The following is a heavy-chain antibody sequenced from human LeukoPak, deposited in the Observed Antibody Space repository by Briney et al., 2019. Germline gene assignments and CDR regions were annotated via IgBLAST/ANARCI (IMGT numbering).Heavy chain of an antibody. V-gene: IGHV4-61*02. Sequence: PSETLSLTCTVSGGSISSGSYYWSWIRQPAGEGLEWIGRIYTSGSTNYNPSLKSRVTISVDTSKNQFSLKLSSVTAADTAVYYCATGVGAYCGGDCYSKGGRLYYYCMDVWGKGTTVTVSS. D-gene: IGHD2-21*02. CDR1: GGSISSGSYY. CDR3: ATGVGAYCGGDCYSKGGRLYYYCMDV. J-gene: IGHJ6*03. CDR2: IYTSGST.